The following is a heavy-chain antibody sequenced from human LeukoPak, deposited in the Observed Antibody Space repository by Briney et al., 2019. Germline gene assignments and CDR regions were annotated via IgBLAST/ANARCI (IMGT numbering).Heavy chain of an antibody. D-gene: IGHD2-15*01. V-gene: IGHV3-48*03. CDR1: GFTFSSYE. CDR2: ISSSGTTI. Sequence: QPGVSLRLSCAASGFTFSSYEMNWVRQAPGKGLEWVSYISSSGTTIYYADSVKGRFTISRDNAKNSLYLQMNSLRAEDTAVYYCARVGVVVAATGNLWFDPWGQGTLVTVSS. CDR3: ARVGVVVAATGNLWFDP. J-gene: IGHJ5*02.